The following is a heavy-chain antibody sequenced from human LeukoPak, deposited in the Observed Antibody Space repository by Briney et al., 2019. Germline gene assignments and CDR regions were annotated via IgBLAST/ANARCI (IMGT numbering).Heavy chain of an antibody. CDR1: GFTVSSNY. Sequence: GGSLRLSCAASGFTVSSNYMSWVRQAPGKGLEWVSVIHSGGSTYYEDSAEGRFTISRDNAKNSLYLQMSNLRAEDTAVYFCARGGGLDVWGQGATVTVSS. CDR2: IHSGGST. V-gene: IGHV3-53*01. D-gene: IGHD3-16*01. CDR3: ARGGGLDV. J-gene: IGHJ6*02.